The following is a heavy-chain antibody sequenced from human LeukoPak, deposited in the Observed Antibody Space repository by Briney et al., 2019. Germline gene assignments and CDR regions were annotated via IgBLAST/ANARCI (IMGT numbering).Heavy chain of an antibody. CDR1: GFTFSGYS. D-gene: IGHD3-10*01. V-gene: IGHV3-21*01. J-gene: IGHJ4*02. Sequence: GESLRLSCAASGFTFSGYSMNWVRQAPGKGLEWVSSITTGNDKFYADSVKGRFAISRDDAKNSLYLQMNSLRVEDTALYYCARAPGDHDYWGQGILVTVSS. CDR3: ARAPGDHDY. CDR2: ITTGNDK.